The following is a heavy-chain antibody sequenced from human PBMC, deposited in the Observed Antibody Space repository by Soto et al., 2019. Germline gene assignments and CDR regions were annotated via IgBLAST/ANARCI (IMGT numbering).Heavy chain of an antibody. V-gene: IGHV4-34*01. Sequence: QVQLHQWGAGLLKPSETLSLTCAVYGGSFSGYYWSWIRQPPGKGLEWIGEINHSGSTSYNPSRKSRVTISVVTSKNQSSLKLTSVTAADTAVYYCARGDSSSSGGWFDPWGQGTLVTVSS. CDR1: GGSFSGYY. J-gene: IGHJ5*02. D-gene: IGHD6-6*01. CDR3: ARGDSSSSGGWFDP. CDR2: INHSGST.